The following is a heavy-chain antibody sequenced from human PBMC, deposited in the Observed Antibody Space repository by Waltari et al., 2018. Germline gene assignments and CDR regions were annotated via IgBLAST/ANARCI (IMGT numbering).Heavy chain of an antibody. CDR2: MNPTSGTT. Sequence: QAQLVQSGAEVKKPGASVKVSCKASGYTFTSYDINWVRQATGQGLEGMGWMNPTSGTTGYAQKFQGRVTMTRNTSISTAYMELSSLRSEDTAVYYCARAFWSGYMDWFDPWGQGTLVTVSS. J-gene: IGHJ5*02. V-gene: IGHV1-8*01. CDR1: GYTFTSYD. CDR3: ARAFWSGYMDWFDP. D-gene: IGHD3-3*01.